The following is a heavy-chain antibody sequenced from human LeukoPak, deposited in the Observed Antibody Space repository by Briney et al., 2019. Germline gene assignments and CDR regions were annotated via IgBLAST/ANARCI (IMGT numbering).Heavy chain of an antibody. J-gene: IGHJ3*02. V-gene: IGHV3-23*01. CDR2: INGGGDIM. CDR3: AMRDRGYGLDI. Sequence: GGSLRLSCAASGFSLRAYDLIRVRQAPGKGLDWVSIINGGGDIMMYEDSVKGRFTISRDYSKNTFYLQMNSLRVEDTAVYYCAMRDRGYGLDIWGQGTMVTVSS. CDR1: GFSLRAYD. D-gene: IGHD3-10*01.